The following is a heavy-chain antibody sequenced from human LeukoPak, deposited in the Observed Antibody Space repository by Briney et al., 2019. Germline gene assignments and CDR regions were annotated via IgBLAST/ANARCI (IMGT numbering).Heavy chain of an antibody. Sequence: PGGSLRPSCAASGFTFSNYWMHWVRQAPGKGLVWFSRTNSDGSSTSFADSVKGRFTISRDNAKNTLYLQMNSLRAEDTAVYYCARDRGYNFDYWGQGTLVTVSS. CDR1: GFTFSNYW. V-gene: IGHV3-74*01. CDR3: ARDRGYNFDY. D-gene: IGHD5-24*01. J-gene: IGHJ4*02. CDR2: TNSDGSST.